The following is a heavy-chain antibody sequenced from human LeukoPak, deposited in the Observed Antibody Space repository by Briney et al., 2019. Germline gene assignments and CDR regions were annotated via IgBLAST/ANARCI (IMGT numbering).Heavy chain of an antibody. CDR3: AKSGEWELPNLFDY. CDR1: GFTFDDYA. CDR2: ISWNSGSI. D-gene: IGHD1-26*01. Sequence: PGGSLRLSCAASGFTFDDYAMHWVRQAPGKGLEWVSGISWNSGSIGYADSVKGRFTISRDNAKNTLYLQMNSLRAEDTAVYYCAKSGEWELPNLFDYWGQGTLVTVSS. J-gene: IGHJ4*02. V-gene: IGHV3-9*01.